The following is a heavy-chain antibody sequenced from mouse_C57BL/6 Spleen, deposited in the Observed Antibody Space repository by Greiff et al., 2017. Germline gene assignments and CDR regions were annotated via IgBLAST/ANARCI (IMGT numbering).Heavy chain of an antibody. V-gene: IGHV5-17*01. CDR3: ATSYDGYPYYYAMDY. J-gene: IGHJ4*01. Sequence: EVKLVESGGGLVKPGGSLKLSCAASGFTFSDYGMHWVRQAPEKGLEWVAYISSGSSTIYYADTVKGRFTISRDNAKNTLFLQMTSLRSEDTAMYYCATSYDGYPYYYAMDYWGQGTSVTVSS. CDR2: ISSGSSTI. D-gene: IGHD2-3*01. CDR1: GFTFSDYG.